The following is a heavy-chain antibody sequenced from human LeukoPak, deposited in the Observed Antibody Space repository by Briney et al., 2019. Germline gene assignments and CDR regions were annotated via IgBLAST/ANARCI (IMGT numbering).Heavy chain of an antibody. V-gene: IGHV4-39*01. CDR2: IYYSGST. J-gene: IGHJ6*03. CDR3: ARGCRGYYYYYYMDV. D-gene: IGHD1-1*01. CDR1: GGSISSSSYY. Sequence: SETLSLTCTVSGGSISSSSYYWGWIRQPPGKGLEWIGSIYYSGSTYYNPSLKSRVTISVDTSKNQFSLKLSSVTAADTAVYYCARGCRGYYYYYYMDVWGKGTTVTVSS.